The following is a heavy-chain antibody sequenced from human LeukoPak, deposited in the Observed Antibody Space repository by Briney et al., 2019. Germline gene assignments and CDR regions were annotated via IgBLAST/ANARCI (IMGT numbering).Heavy chain of an antibody. CDR1: GYTFTSYD. CDR3: ARGDHVRIYAESAFDI. V-gene: IGHV1-46*01. J-gene: IGHJ3*02. CDR2: INPSGGNT. D-gene: IGHD5/OR15-5a*01. Sequence: ASVKVSCKASGYTFTSYDINWVRQATGQGLEWMGIINPSGGNTNYAQKFQGRVTMTRDTSTSTVHMELSSLRFDDTAVYYCARGDHVRIYAESAFDIWGQGTMVTVSS.